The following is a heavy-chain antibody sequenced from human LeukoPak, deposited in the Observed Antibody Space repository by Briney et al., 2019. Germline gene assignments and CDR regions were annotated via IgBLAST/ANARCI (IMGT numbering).Heavy chain of an antibody. CDR1: GFTFSDHY. D-gene: IGHD1-14*01. J-gene: IGHJ4*02. Sequence: GGSLRLSCVASGFTFSDHYMSWIRQAPGKGLEWVSYMSSSGSTIYYADSVKGRFTISRDNAKNSLYLQMNSLRAEDTAVYYCARETGTLDYWGQGTLVTVSS. CDR2: MSSSGSTI. CDR3: ARETGTLDY. V-gene: IGHV3-11*01.